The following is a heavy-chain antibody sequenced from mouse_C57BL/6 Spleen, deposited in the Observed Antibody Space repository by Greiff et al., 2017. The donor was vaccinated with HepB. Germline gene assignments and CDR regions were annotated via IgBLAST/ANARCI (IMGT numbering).Heavy chain of an antibody. D-gene: IGHD2-2*01. Sequence: QVQLQQPGTELVKPGASVKLSCKASGYTFTSYWMHWVKQRPGQGLEWIGNINPSNGGTNYNEKFKSKATLTVDKSSSTAYMQLSSLTSEDSAVYYCARFYYGYDLYYYAMDYWGQGTSVTVSS. J-gene: IGHJ4*01. CDR2: INPSNGGT. V-gene: IGHV1-53*01. CDR3: ARFYYGYDLYYYAMDY. CDR1: GYTFTSYW.